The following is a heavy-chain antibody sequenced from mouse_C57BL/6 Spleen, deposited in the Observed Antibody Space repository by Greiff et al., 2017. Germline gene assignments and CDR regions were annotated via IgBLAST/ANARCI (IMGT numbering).Heavy chain of an antibody. D-gene: IGHD2-2*01. CDR3: ARFWLRDYAMDY. Sequence: VKLQESGPELVKPGASVKISCKASGYAFSSSWMNWVKQRPGKGLEWIGRIYPGDGDTNYNGKFKGKATLTADKSSSTAYMQLSSLTSEDSAVYFCARFWLRDYAMDYWGQGTSVTVSS. J-gene: IGHJ4*01. CDR2: IYPGDGDT. V-gene: IGHV1-82*01. CDR1: GYAFSSSW.